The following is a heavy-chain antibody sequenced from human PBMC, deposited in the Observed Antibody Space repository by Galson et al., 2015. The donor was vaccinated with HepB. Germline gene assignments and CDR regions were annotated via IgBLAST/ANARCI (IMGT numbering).Heavy chain of an antibody. CDR1: GYTFTSYG. J-gene: IGHJ5*02. V-gene: IGHV1-18*01. Sequence: QSGAEVKKPGASVKVSCKASGYTFTSYGISWVRQAPGQGLEWMGWINGYNGNTNYAQKFQGRVTMTTDTSTSAAYMELRSLRSDDTAVYYCARGALVVVVGATLKNWFDPWGQGTLVTVSS. D-gene: IGHD2-15*01. CDR2: INGYNGNT. CDR3: ARGALVVVVGATLKNWFDP.